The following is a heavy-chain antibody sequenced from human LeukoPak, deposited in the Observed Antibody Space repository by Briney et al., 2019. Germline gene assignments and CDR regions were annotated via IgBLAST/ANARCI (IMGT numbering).Heavy chain of an antibody. V-gene: IGHV1-18*01. CDR3: ARAIAVAGTVDY. CDR1: GYTFTSFG. J-gene: IGHJ4*02. D-gene: IGHD6-19*01. Sequence: ASVKVSCKASGYTFTSFGISWVRQAPGQGLEWMGWISAYNGNTNYAQKLQGRVTMTTDTSTSTAYMELRSLRSDDTAVYYCARAIAVAGTVDYWGQGTLVTVSS. CDR2: ISAYNGNT.